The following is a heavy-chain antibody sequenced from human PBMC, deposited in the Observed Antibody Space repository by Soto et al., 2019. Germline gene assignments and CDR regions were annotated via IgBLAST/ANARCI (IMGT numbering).Heavy chain of an antibody. J-gene: IGHJ6*02. CDR3: ARDPYGQSSIYYYGMDV. D-gene: IGHD3-10*01. CDR1: VASISSGGYY. V-gene: IGHV4-31*03. CDR2: IYYSGST. Sequence: SSTLSPTCTVSVASISSGGYYWSWIRQHPGKGLEWIGYIYYSGSTYYNPSLKSRVTISVDTSKNQFSLKLSSVTAADTAVYYCARDPYGQSSIYYYGMDVWGQGTTVTVSS.